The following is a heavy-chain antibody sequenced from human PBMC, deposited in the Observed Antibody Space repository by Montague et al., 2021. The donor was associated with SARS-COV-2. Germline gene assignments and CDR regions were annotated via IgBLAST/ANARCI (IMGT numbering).Heavy chain of an antibody. CDR3: ARTSRGSRYFYASDY. D-gene: IGHD3-22*01. J-gene: IGHJ4*02. V-gene: IGHV4-59*01. Sequence: SETLSLTCTVSGDSISDYYWSWIRQPPGMGLEWIGYIFRSGATNYNPPLKSRVIISLDTSKSQFSLRLSSVTAADTAIYYCARTSRGSRYFYASDYWGQGTLVTVSS. CDR1: GDSISDYY. CDR2: IFRSGAT.